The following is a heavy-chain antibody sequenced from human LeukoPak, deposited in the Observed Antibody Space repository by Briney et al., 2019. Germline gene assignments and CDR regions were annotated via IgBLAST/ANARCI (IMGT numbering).Heavy chain of an antibody. Sequence: ASVKVACKASGYSWASYAMHWVRQAPGQRLEWMGWINAGNGNTKYSQKFQGRVTITGDTSASTAYMELSSLRSEDTAVYYCARDRPVLLWFGELLGFDYWGQGTLVTVSS. V-gene: IGHV1-3*01. D-gene: IGHD3-10*01. J-gene: IGHJ4*02. CDR2: INAGNGNT. CDR1: GYSWASYA. CDR3: ARDRPVLLWFGELLGFDY.